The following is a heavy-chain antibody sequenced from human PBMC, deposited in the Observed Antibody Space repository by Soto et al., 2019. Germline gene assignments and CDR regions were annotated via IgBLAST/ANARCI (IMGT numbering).Heavy chain of an antibody. CDR1: GYDFTNYG. CDR2: ISAYNGNI. J-gene: IGHJ4*02. CDR3: ARGHDILPGWKFTF. V-gene: IGHV1-18*01. D-gene: IGHD3-9*01. Sequence: QVRLVQSGAEVKKPGASVKVSCKTYGYDFTNYGINWVRQAPGQGLEWMGWISAYNGNIVYAQNFRGRATLTTDTSTGSAYMELRSLRSDDTAVYYCARGHDILPGWKFTFWGQGTLVTVPS.